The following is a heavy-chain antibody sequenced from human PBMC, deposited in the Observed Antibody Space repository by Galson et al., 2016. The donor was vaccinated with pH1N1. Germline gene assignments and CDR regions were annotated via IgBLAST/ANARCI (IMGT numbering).Heavy chain of an antibody. V-gene: IGHV4-39*01. CDR1: GGSISSDSYY. CDR2: VYNSGST. D-gene: IGHD2-2*02. J-gene: IGHJ6*02. CDR3: ARGGSRRGTSGYTPEVLSDYSHGMDV. Sequence: ATLSLTCVASGGSISSDSYYWGWVRQPPEKGLEWIGIVYNSGSTYRNPSLKSRVTVSVDTSKNQFALTLSSVTAADTAVYYCARGGSRRGTSGYTPEVLSDYSHGMDVWGQGTTVTVSS.